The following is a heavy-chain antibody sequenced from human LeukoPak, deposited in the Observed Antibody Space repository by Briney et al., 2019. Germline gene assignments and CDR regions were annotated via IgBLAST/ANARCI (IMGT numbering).Heavy chain of an antibody. CDR3: AKEKYSSGWCFDY. J-gene: IGHJ4*02. Sequence: PGRSLRLSCAASGFTFSSYGMHWVRQAPGKGLEWVAVIWYDGSNQYYAASVKRRFTISRDNSKNTLYLQMNSLRAEDTAVYYCAKEKYSSGWCFDYWGQGTLVTVSS. CDR2: IWYDGSNQ. CDR1: GFTFSSYG. D-gene: IGHD6-19*01. V-gene: IGHV3-33*06.